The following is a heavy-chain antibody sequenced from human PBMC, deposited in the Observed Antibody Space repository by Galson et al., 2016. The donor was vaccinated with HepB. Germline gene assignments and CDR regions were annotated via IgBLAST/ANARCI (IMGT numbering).Heavy chain of an antibody. CDR2: LYSDGST. Sequence: SLRLSCAASGITVSTNSISWVRQAPGKGLEWISILYSDGSTHYAGSVRGRFTFSRDDSKNTLYLQMSSLRAEDTAVYYCARALGRSSGWSPKGYWGQGTLVAVSS. D-gene: IGHD6-19*01. V-gene: IGHV3-53*01. CDR3: ARALGRSSGWSPKGY. J-gene: IGHJ4*02. CDR1: GITVSTNS.